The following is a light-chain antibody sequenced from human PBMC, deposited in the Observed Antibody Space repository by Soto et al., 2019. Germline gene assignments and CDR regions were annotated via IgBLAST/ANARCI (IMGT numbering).Light chain of an antibody. CDR2: DAS. J-gene: IGKJ2*01. CDR1: QGVSSY. V-gene: IGKV3-11*01. Sequence: EIVLTQSPATLSLSPGERATLSCRASQGVSSYLAWFQQKPGQAPRLLIYDASTRATGIAARFSGSGSGTDFTLTISSLEPEDFAVYYCQQRSYWPLTFGQGTKLEIK. CDR3: QQRSYWPLT.